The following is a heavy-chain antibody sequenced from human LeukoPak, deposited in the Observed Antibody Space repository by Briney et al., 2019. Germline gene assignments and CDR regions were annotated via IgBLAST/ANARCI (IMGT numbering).Heavy chain of an antibody. CDR1: GGSISGYY. CDR3: VRHGYSYGYYCDY. J-gene: IGHJ4*02. D-gene: IGHD5-18*01. CDR2: IYYSGST. V-gene: IGHV4-59*08. Sequence: PSETLSLTCTVSGGSISGYYWSWIRQPPGKELEWIGHIYYSGSTNYNPSLKSRVTISVETSKNQLSLKLSSVTAADTDVYNGVRHGYSYGYYCDYWGQGTLVTVSS.